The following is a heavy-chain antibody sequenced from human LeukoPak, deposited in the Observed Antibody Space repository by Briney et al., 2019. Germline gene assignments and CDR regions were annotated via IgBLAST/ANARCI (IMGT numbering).Heavy chain of an antibody. Sequence: SVKVSCKASGGTFSRYAISWVRQAPGQGLEWMGGIIPIFGTANYAQKFQGRVTITADESTSTAYMELSSLRSEDTAVYYCAGDPGIAAAGTWVWFDPWGQGTLVTVSS. D-gene: IGHD6-13*01. CDR2: IIPIFGTA. CDR1: GGTFSRYA. V-gene: IGHV1-69*13. CDR3: AGDPGIAAAGTWVWFDP. J-gene: IGHJ5*02.